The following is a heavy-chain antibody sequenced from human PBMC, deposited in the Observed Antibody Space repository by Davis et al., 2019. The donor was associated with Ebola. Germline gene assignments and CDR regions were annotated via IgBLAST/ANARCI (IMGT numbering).Heavy chain of an antibody. CDR1: GGTFSSYA. D-gene: IGHD1-7*01. CDR3: ARGLELRWGWFDP. V-gene: IGHV1-69*13. CDR2: IIPIFGTA. J-gene: IGHJ5*02. Sequence: AASVKVSCKASGGTFSSYAISWVRQGPGQGLEWMGGIIPIFGTANYAQKFQGRVTITADESTSTAYMELSSLRSEDTAVYYCARGLELRWGWFDPWGQGTLVTVSS.